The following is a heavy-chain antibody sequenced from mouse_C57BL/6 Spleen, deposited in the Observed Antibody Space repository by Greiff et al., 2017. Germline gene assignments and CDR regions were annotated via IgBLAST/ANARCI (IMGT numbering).Heavy chain of an antibody. CDR2: INPYNGGT. D-gene: IGHD2-3*01. V-gene: IGHV1-19*01. CDR1: GYTFTDYY. J-gene: IGHJ1*03. CDR3: ARYGYYVWYFDV. Sequence: VQLQQSGPVLVKPGASVKMSCKASGYTFTDYYMNWVKQSHGKSLEWIGVINPYNGGTSYNQKFKGKATLTVDKSSSTAYMELNSLTSEDSAVYYCARYGYYVWYFDVWGTGTTVTVSS.